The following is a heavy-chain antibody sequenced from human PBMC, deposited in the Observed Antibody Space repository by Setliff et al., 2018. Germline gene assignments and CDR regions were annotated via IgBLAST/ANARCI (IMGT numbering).Heavy chain of an antibody. J-gene: IGHJ4*02. CDR1: GDTLPSYY. Sequence: LSLTCSVSGDTLPSYYWSWIRQPPGKRLEWIGYIQSGGTTKYNPSLGSRISMSLDTSKNQISLNLTSVTAADTAMYYCARDQFSSGWYGAPESYFDCWGRGILVTVSS. CDR3: ARDQFSSGWYGAPESYFDC. D-gene: IGHD6-19*01. CDR2: IQSGGTT. V-gene: IGHV4-59*01.